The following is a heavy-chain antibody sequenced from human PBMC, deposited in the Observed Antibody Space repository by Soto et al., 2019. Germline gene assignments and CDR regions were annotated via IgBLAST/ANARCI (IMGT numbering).Heavy chain of an antibody. Sequence: EVQLLESGGGLVQPGGSLRLSCAASGFTFSSYAMSWVRQAPGKGLEWVSAISGSGGSTYDPDSVKGPFTISRDNYKNPLYLQITSLRAEDTAVYYCASPSPDSGIQLWLFGYWGQGTLVTVSS. CDR1: GFTFSSYA. CDR3: ASPSPDSGIQLWLFGY. J-gene: IGHJ4*02. V-gene: IGHV3-23*01. D-gene: IGHD5-18*01. CDR2: ISGSGGST.